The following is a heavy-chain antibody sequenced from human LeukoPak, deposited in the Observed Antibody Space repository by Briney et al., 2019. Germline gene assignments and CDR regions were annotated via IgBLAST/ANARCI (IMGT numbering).Heavy chain of an antibody. Sequence: PGGSLRLSCAASGFTFSSHEMNWVRQAPGKGLEWLSYISNSGGDINYADSVKGRFTISRDNAKNSLYLQMNSLRVEDTAVYYCARDAQWLSHYYYYGMDVWGQGTTVTVSS. J-gene: IGHJ6*02. CDR1: GFTFSSHE. CDR2: ISNSGGDI. CDR3: ARDAQWLSHYYYYGMDV. D-gene: IGHD6-19*01. V-gene: IGHV3-48*03.